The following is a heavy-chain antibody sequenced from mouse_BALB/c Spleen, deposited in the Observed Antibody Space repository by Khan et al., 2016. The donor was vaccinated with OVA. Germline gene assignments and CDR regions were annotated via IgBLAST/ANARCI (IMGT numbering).Heavy chain of an antibody. J-gene: IGHJ2*01. Sequence: EVQLQESGAELVRPGSSVKLSCTTSGFTFTSSGIKWVKQRPGQGLEWIGYIYPGNGYTVYNEKFQGKATLTSDTSSSTAYMQLRSLTSEDSAFYVCAAAYYRNDFDYWGQGTTLTVSA. V-gene: IGHV1S134*01. CDR2: IYPGNGYT. D-gene: IGHD2-14*01. CDR3: AAAYYRNDFDY. CDR1: GFTFTSSG.